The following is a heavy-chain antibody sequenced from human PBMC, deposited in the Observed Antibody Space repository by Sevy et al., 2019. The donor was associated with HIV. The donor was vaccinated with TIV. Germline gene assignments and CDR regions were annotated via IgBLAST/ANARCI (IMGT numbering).Heavy chain of an antibody. J-gene: IGHJ6*02. CDR2: INPNSGNT. D-gene: IGHD4-4*01. CDR3: ARSHSNYESYYYYYGMDV. Sequence: ASVKVSCKASGYTFTSYDINWVRQATGQGLEWMGWINPNSGNTGYAQKFQGRVTMTRNTSISTAYMELSSLRSEDTAVYYCARSHSNYESYYYYYGMDVWGQGTTVTVSS. CDR1: GYTFTSYD. V-gene: IGHV1-8*01.